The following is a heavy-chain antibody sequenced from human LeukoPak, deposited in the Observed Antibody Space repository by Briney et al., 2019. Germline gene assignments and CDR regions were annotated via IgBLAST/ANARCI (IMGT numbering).Heavy chain of an antibody. J-gene: IGHJ5*02. CDR3: ARGGYLSNH. CDR1: GGSFSGYY. Sequence: SETLSLTCAVYGGSFSGYYWSWIRQPPGKGLEWIGEINHSGSTNYNPSLKSRVTISVDTSKNQFSLKLSSVTAADTAVYYCARGGYLSNHWGQGTLVTVSS. V-gene: IGHV4-34*01. D-gene: IGHD1-1*01. CDR2: INHSGST.